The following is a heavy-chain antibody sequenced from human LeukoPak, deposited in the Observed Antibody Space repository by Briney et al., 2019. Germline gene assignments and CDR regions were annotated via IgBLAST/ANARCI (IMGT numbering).Heavy chain of an antibody. CDR2: IYPGDSDT. CDR3: ARLVDTAMVVNWFDP. Sequence: GESLKISCKGSGYSFTSYWIGWVRQMPGKGLEWMGIIYPGDSDTRYSPSFQGQVTISADKSISTAYLQWSSLKASDTAMYYCARLVDTAMVVNWFDPWGQGTLVTVSS. V-gene: IGHV5-51*01. CDR1: GYSFTSYW. J-gene: IGHJ5*02. D-gene: IGHD5-18*01.